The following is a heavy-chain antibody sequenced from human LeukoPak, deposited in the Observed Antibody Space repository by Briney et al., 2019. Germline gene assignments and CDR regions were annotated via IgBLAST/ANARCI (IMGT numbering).Heavy chain of an antibody. V-gene: IGHV3-7*01. CDR2: IHQDGSEK. D-gene: IGHD3-10*01. CDR3: ARDLRGRGYFDY. CDR1: GFSFSSYW. J-gene: IGHJ4*02. Sequence: GGSLRLSCAASGFSFSSYWMTWVRQAPGKGLEWVDNIHQDGSEKYYVDSVKGRFTISRDNAKNSLYLQMNSLRAEDTAVYYCARDLRGRGYFDYWGQGTLVTVSS.